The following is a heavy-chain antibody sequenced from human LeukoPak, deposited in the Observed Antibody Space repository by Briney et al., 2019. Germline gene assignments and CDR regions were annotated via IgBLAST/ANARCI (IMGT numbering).Heavy chain of an antibody. Sequence: SETLYLTCSVSGYSISSGYYWGWIRQPPGKGLEWLGTIVHSGATYYNPSLKSPFTISVDTSKNQFSLKLSSVTAADTAIYYCASHYDILTGLAYFDYWGQGTLVTVSS. J-gene: IGHJ4*02. CDR1: GYSISSGYY. D-gene: IGHD3-9*01. V-gene: IGHV4-38-2*01. CDR2: IVHSGAT. CDR3: ASHYDILTGLAYFDY.